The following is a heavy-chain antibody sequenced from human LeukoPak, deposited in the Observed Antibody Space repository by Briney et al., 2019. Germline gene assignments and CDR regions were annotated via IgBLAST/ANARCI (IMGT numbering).Heavy chain of an antibody. J-gene: IGHJ4*02. CDR3: ARDQGYCSGGSCYSVDY. Sequence: SVKVSCKASGGTFSSYAISWVRQAPRQGLEWMGGIIPIFGTANYAQKFQGRVTITADESTSTAYMELSSLRSEDTAVYYCARDQGYCSGGSCYSVDYWGQGTLVTVSS. D-gene: IGHD2-15*01. CDR1: GGTFSSYA. V-gene: IGHV1-69*13. CDR2: IIPIFGTA.